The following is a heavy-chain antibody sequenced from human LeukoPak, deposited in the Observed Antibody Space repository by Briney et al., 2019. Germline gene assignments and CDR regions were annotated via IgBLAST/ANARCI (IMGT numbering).Heavy chain of an antibody. Sequence: ASVTVSFKSSVCTFIIYRLHWVRQAPGQGLEWMGIINPTGGSTSYAQKFQGRVTITRDTSTSTVYMELSSLRSEDTAMYYCARGRGANDYWGQGTLVTVSS. CDR2: INPTGGST. CDR3: ARGRGANDY. V-gene: IGHV1-46*01. CDR1: VCTFIIYR. J-gene: IGHJ4*02.